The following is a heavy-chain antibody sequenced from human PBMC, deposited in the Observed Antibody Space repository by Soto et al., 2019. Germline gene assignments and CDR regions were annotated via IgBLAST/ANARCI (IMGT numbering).Heavy chain of an antibody. CDR1: GGSISSYY. D-gene: IGHD6-6*01. Sequence: PSETLSLTCTVSGGSISSYYWSWIRQPPGKGLEWSGYIYYSGSTNYNPSLKSRVTISVDTSKNRFSLKLSSVTAADTAVYYCARTPSSIAAHPFDYWGQGTLVTVSS. V-gene: IGHV4-59*01. J-gene: IGHJ4*02. CDR2: IYYSGST. CDR3: ARTPSSIAAHPFDY.